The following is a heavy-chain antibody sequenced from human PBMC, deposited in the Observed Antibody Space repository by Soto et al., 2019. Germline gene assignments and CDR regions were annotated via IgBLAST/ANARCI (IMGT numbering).Heavy chain of an antibody. CDR2: IYHGGTN. D-gene: IGHD2-21*02. Sequence: QVQLQESGPGLVKPSGTLSLTCAVSGGSISSSNWWSWVRQSPGKGLEWIGEIYHGGTNNYNPSLKSRVTISVDKSKDQFSLKLTSMTAADTAVYYCASSAGGNSFFEYWAQGTLLTVSS. CDR3: ASSAGGNSFFEY. CDR1: GGSISSSNW. J-gene: IGHJ4*02. V-gene: IGHV4-4*02.